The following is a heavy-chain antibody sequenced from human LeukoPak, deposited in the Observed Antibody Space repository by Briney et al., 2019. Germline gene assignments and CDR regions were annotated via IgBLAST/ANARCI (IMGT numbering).Heavy chain of an antibody. CDR2: IYSGGST. Sequence: PGGSLRLSCAASGFTVSSNYMSWVRQAPGKGLEWVSVIYSGGSTYYADSVKGRFTISRDNSKNTLYLQMNSLRAEDTAVYYCARYYYDLYFDYWGQGTLVTVSS. CDR1: GFTVSSNY. J-gene: IGHJ4*02. CDR3: ARYYYDLYFDY. V-gene: IGHV3-66*01. D-gene: IGHD3-22*01.